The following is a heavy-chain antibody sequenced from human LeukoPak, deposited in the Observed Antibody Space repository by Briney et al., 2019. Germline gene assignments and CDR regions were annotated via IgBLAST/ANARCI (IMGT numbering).Heavy chain of an antibody. CDR2: INHSGST. D-gene: IGHD2-2*01. V-gene: IGHV4-34*01. CDR1: GGSFSGYY. Sequence: SETLSLTCAVYGGSFSGYYWSWIRQPPGKGLEWIGEINHSGSTNYNPSLKSRVTISVDTSKNQFSLKLSSVTAADTAVYYCARGAVVVPAAIQNYFDYWGQGTLVTVSS. CDR3: ARGAVVVPAAIQNYFDY. J-gene: IGHJ4*02.